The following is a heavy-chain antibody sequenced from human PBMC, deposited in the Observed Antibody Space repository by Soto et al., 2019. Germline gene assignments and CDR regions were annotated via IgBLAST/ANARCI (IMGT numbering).Heavy chain of an antibody. Sequence: GGSLRLSCAASGFTFSDYYMSWIRQAPGKGLEWVSYISSSGSTIYYADSVKGRFTISRDNAKNSLYLQMNSLRAEDTAVYYCARYYYGSGSYAWEIYYYYYMDVWGKGTTVTVSS. V-gene: IGHV3-11*01. CDR2: ISSSGSTI. CDR1: GFTFSDYY. D-gene: IGHD3-10*01. J-gene: IGHJ6*03. CDR3: ARYYYGSGSYAWEIYYYYYMDV.